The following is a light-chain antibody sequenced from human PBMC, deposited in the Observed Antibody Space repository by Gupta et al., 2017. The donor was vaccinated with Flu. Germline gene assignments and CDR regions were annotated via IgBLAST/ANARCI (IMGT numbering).Light chain of an antibody. Sequence: SYVLTQPPSVSVAPGLTARITCGGSDIGSKNAHWYQQKSGQAPVLVVHDADHRPSGIPERLSGSNSGNTANLTIRRVEAGDEADYCCQVWDNSNNNNCVFGTGTKVTVL. V-gene: IGLV3-21*02. J-gene: IGLJ1*01. CDR1: DIGSKN. CDR2: DAD. CDR3: QVWDNSNNNNCV.